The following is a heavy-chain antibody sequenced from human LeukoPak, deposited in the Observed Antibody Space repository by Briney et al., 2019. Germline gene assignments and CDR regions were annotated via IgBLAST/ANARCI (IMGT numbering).Heavy chain of an antibody. CDR2: INTNTGNP. CDR3: ARLFAPWEHTPQTDY. D-gene: IGHD1-26*01. CDR1: GYTFTSYI. V-gene: IGHV7-4-1*02. J-gene: IGHJ4*02. Sequence: ASVKVSCKTSGYTFTSYIMNWVRQAPGQGLEWMGWINTNTGNPTYAQGFTGRFVFSLDTSVSTAYLQISSLKAEDTAVYYCARLFAPWEHTPQTDYWGQGTLVTVSS.